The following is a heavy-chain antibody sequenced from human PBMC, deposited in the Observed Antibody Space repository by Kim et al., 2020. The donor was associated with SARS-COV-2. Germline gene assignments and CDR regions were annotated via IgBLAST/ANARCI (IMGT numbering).Heavy chain of an antibody. CDR1: GFTFSSYG. CDR3: AKSPGTILSYYYYYGMDV. D-gene: IGHD6-13*01. Sequence: GGSLRLSCAASGFTFSSYGMHWVRQAPGKGLEWVAVISYDGSNKYYADSVKGRFTISRDNSKNTLYLQMNSLRAEDTAVYYCAKSPGTILSYYYYYGMDVWGQGTTVTVSS. J-gene: IGHJ6*02. V-gene: IGHV3-30*18. CDR2: ISYDGSNK.